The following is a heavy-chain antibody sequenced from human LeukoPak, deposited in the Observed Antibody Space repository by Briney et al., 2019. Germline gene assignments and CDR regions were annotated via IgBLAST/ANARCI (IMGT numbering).Heavy chain of an antibody. CDR1: GGSISSYY. Sequence: SETLSLTCTVSGGSISSYYWSWIRQPPGKGLEWIGYIYYSGSTNYNPSLKSRVTISVDTSKNQFSLKLSSVTAADTAVYYCARCRGCSYGELDYWGQGTLVTVSS. CDR3: ARCRGCSYGELDY. J-gene: IGHJ4*02. V-gene: IGHV4-59*01. CDR2: IYYSGST. D-gene: IGHD5-18*01.